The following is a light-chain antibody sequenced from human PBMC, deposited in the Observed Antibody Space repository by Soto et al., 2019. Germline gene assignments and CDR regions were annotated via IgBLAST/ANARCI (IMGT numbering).Light chain of an antibody. Sequence: EIVLTQSPGTLSFSPGDRATLSCRASQSVTSSYLAWYQQRPGQAPRLLIYGASSRVTGIPDRFSGSGSGTDFTLTISSLEPEDFALYYCQQYGSSPYTFGQGTKLEIK. CDR3: QQYGSSPYT. J-gene: IGKJ2*01. CDR2: GAS. CDR1: QSVTSSY. V-gene: IGKV3-20*01.